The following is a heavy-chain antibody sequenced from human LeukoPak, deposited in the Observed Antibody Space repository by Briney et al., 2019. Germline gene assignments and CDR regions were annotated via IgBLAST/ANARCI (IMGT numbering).Heavy chain of an antibody. D-gene: IGHD3-9*01. V-gene: IGHV3-30-3*01. CDR2: ISDDGNNK. J-gene: IGHJ4*02. Sequence: PGRSLRLSCAASGYTFSSYAMHWVRQAPGKGLEWVAVISDDGNNKYYADSVKGRFTISRDNSKNTLYLQMNSLRAEDTAVYYCARMGIRLFDWLPTYYFDYWGQGILVTVSS. CDR3: ARMGIRLFDWLPTYYFDY. CDR1: GYTFSSYA.